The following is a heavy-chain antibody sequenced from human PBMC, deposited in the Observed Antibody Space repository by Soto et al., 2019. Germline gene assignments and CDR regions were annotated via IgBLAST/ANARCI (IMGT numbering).Heavy chain of an antibody. CDR2: IYYSGNT. J-gene: IGHJ5*02. CDR1: GGSISSGGYY. Sequence: LSLTCTVSGGSISSGGYYWSWIRQHPGEGLEWIGYIYYSGNTYHNPSLESRVTISVDTSKNQFSLKLSSVTAADTAVYYCARGDTWFDPWGQGTLVTVSS. D-gene: IGHD5-18*01. CDR3: ARGDTWFDP. V-gene: IGHV4-31*03.